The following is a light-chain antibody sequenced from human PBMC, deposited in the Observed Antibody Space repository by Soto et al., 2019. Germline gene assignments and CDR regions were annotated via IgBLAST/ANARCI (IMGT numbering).Light chain of an antibody. Sequence: EIVLTQSPGTLTLSPGERATLSCRASQSISSFYLAWYQQTPGQAPRLLIYDASSRAAGIPDRFSGGGSGTDFTLTISRLEPEDFGVYYCQQYGGSTRTFGQGTKVDIK. CDR2: DAS. V-gene: IGKV3-20*01. J-gene: IGKJ1*01. CDR3: QQYGGSTRT. CDR1: QSISSFY.